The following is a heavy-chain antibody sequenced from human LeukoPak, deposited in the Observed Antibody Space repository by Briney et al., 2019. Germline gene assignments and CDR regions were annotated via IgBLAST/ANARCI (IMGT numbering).Heavy chain of an antibody. CDR3: TRSDCSSGRCPGFDN. CDR1: GDIVSSNSAA. J-gene: IGHJ4*02. CDR2: TYYRSKWFI. Sequence: SQTLSLTCGISGDIVSSNSAAWNWIRQSPSRGLEWLERTYYRSKWFINYAPFVKSRIIINPDTPKNQVSLQLNSVTPEDTAVYYCTRSDCSSGRCPGFDNWGQGTLVTVSS. D-gene: IGHD6-19*01. V-gene: IGHV6-1*01.